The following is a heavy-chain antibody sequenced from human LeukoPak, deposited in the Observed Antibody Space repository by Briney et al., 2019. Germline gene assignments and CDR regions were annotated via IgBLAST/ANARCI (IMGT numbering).Heavy chain of an antibody. CDR2: IYNSGST. D-gene: IGHD3-22*01. V-gene: IGHV4-30-4*01. CDR3: ARDTYYYGSTGYFDAFDI. Sequence: PSETLSLTCTVSGGSISSGDYYWSWIRQPPGKSLEWIGCIYNSGSTYYNPSLKSRVTISVDTSKNQFSLKLTSVTAADTAIYYCARDTYYYGSTGYFDAFDIWGQGTMVTVSS. CDR1: GGSISSGDYY. J-gene: IGHJ3*02.